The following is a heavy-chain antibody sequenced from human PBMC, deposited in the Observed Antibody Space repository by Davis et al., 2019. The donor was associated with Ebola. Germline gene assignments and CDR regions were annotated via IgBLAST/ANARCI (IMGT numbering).Heavy chain of an antibody. CDR1: GFTFSSYS. CDR3: ARDLLLWFGELLYSPEGMDV. J-gene: IGHJ6*02. D-gene: IGHD3-10*01. CDR2: ISSSSSYI. Sequence: GESLKISCAASGFTFSSYSMNWVRQAPGKGLEWVSSISSSSSYIYYADSVKGRFTTSIDNAKNSLYLQMNSLRAEDTAVYYCARDLLLWFGELLYSPEGMDVWGQGTTVTVSS. V-gene: IGHV3-21*01.